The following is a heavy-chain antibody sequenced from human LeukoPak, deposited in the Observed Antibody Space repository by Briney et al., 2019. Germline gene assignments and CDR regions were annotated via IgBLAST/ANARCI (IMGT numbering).Heavy chain of an antibody. D-gene: IGHD3-10*01. CDR3: ARDGEGYGVLGGYFDY. V-gene: IGHV3-64*01. CDR1: GFTFSTYA. J-gene: IGHJ4*02. Sequence: PGGSLRLSCSASGFTFSTYAMHWVRQAPGKGLEYISTISSNGGSTYYANSVKGRFTISRDNSKNTLYLQMGSLIPEDMAVYYCARDGEGYGVLGGYFDYWGLGTLVTVSS. CDR2: ISSNGGST.